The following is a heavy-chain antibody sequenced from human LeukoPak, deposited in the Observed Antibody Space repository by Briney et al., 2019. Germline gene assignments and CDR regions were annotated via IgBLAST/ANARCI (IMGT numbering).Heavy chain of an antibody. J-gene: IGHJ5*02. CDR3: ARRPPRYYSVNWFDP. CDR2: MNPNSGNT. CDR1: GYTFASYD. V-gene: IGHV1-8*01. Sequence: ASVNVSCKAPGYTFASYDINSVRQASGQGIEWMGWMNPNSGNTGYAQKFQGRVTMTRNTSISTAYMEPSSLRSEDTAVYYCARRPPRYYSVNWFDPWGQGTLVTVSS. D-gene: IGHD3-10*01.